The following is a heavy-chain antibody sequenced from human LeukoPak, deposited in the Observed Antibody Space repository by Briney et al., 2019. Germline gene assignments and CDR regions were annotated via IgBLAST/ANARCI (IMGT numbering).Heavy chain of an antibody. CDR1: GFTFSTYW. J-gene: IGHJ4*02. CDR3: ARGGADCSSSSCRSDY. V-gene: IGHV3-7*01. D-gene: IGHD2-2*01. Sequence: PGGSLRLSCATSGFTFSTYWMGWVRQAPGKGLEWVANIKQDETEKFYVDSVKGRFTISRDNAKNSLSLQMNSLRAEDTAVYYCARGGADCSSSSCRSDYWGQGTLVTVSS. CDR2: IKQDETEK.